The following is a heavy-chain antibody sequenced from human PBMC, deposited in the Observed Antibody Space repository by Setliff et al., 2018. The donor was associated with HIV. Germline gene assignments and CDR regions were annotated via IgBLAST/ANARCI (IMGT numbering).Heavy chain of an antibody. Sequence: ASVKVSCKPSRYSFTNHYMHWVRQAPGQGLEWMGVINPTGGSTRNTQKFQGRVAMTRDTSTSTVYMELSSLRSEDTAVYYCASAGAWQRNALDIWGQGTMVTV. J-gene: IGHJ3*02. CDR2: INPTGGST. V-gene: IGHV1-46*01. CDR3: ASAGAWQRNALDI. CDR1: RYSFTNHY. D-gene: IGHD5-12*01.